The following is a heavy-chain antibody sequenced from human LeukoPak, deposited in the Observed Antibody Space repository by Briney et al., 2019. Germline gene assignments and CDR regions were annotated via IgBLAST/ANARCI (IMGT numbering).Heavy chain of an antibody. Sequence: PGGSLRLSCAASGFTFSSYAMHWVRQAPGKGLEWVAVISYDGSNKYYADSVKGRFTISRDNSKNTLYLQMNSLRAEDTAVYYCARDRGVVVPAASWFDPWGQGTLVTVSS. CDR1: GFTFSSYA. J-gene: IGHJ5*02. D-gene: IGHD2-2*01. CDR3: ARDRGVVVPAASWFDP. V-gene: IGHV3-30-3*01. CDR2: ISYDGSNK.